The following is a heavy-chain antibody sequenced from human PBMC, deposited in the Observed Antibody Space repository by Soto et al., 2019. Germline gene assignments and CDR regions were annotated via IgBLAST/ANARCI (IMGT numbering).Heavy chain of an antibody. Sequence: PGGSLRLSCAASGFTFSSYGMHWVRQAPGKGLEWVAVIWYDGSNKYYADSVKGRFTISRDNSKNTLYLQMNSLRAEDTAVYYCARGGVIIIGIDYWGQGTLVTVSS. CDR2: IWYDGSNK. J-gene: IGHJ4*02. CDR1: GFTFSSYG. D-gene: IGHD3-10*01. V-gene: IGHV3-33*01. CDR3: ARGGVIIIGIDY.